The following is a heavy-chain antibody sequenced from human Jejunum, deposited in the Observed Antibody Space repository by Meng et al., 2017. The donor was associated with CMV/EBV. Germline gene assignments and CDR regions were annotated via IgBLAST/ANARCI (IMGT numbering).Heavy chain of an antibody. CDR2: MSYDGYNK. Sequence: SGFSFSNYDMHWVRQAPGKGLEWVALMSYDGYNKYYADSLKGRFTVSRDSSKKTVYLQMNTLRTEDTAMYYCARQYGYRNHSDYWGQGTLVTVSS. V-gene: IGHV3-30-3*01. CDR3: ARQYGYRNHSDY. CDR1: GFSFSNYD. J-gene: IGHJ4*02. D-gene: IGHD5-24*01.